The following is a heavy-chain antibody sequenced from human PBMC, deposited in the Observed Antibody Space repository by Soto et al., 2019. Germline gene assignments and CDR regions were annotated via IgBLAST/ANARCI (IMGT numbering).Heavy chain of an antibody. CDR1: GLTVSSNY. D-gene: IGHD3-10*01. CDR3: ARPTMAHIAYYYYGMDV. V-gene: IGHV3-53*01. J-gene: IGHJ6*01. CDR2: IYSGGST. Sequence: EVQLVESGGGLIQPGGSLRLSCAASGLTVSSNYMSWVRQAPGKGLDWVSVIYSGGSTYYAASVKGRFTISRDNAKNTLYLQMNSLRAEDTAVYYCARPTMAHIAYYYYGMDVWGQGNTVTVSS.